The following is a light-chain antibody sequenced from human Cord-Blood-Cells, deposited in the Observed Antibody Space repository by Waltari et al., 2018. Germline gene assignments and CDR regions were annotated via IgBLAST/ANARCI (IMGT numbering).Light chain of an antibody. CDR1: QGISSY. J-gene: IGKJ1*01. CDR2: AAS. Sequence: AIRMTQSPSSFSASTGDTVTITCRASQGISSYLAWFRQKPGKAPKLLAYAASTLQSGVPSSFSGSGSGTDFTLITSTLESEDLATYYCQQYYSYPRTFGQGKKVEIK. CDR3: QQYYSYPRT. V-gene: IGKV1-8*01.